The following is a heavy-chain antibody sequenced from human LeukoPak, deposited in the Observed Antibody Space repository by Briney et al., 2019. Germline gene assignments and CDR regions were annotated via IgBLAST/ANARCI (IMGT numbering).Heavy chain of an antibody. V-gene: IGHV4-4*02. J-gene: IGHJ4*02. CDR1: GGSVSRGYW. CDR2: VSHRGST. D-gene: IGHD2/OR15-2a*01. CDR3: ARNAYYSADY. Sequence: PSGTLSLTCAVSGGSVSRGYWWSWVRQPPGEGLEWIGEVSHRGSTNYNPSLKSRVTISVDDSKNQFSLRLSSVTAADTAVYFCARNAYYSADYWGQGTLVTVSS.